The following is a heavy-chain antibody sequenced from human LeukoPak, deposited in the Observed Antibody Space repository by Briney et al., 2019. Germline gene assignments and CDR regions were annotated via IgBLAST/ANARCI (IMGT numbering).Heavy chain of an antibody. V-gene: IGHV4-38-2*02. CDR3: ARHVLSLLSPFDY. J-gene: IGHJ4*02. CDR1: GYSISSGYY. Sequence: TSGTLSLTCTVSGYSISSGYYWGWIRQPPGKGLEWIGSIYHSGSTNYNPSLKSRVTISVDTSKNQFSLKLSSVTAADTAVYYCARHVLSLLSPFDYWGQGTLVTVSS. CDR2: IYHSGST. D-gene: IGHD2-21*02.